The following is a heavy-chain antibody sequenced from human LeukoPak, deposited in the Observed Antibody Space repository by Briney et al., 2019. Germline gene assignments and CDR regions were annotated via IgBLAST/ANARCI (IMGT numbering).Heavy chain of an antibody. Sequence: GRSLRLSCAASGFTFTDYGMHWVRQAPGKGLEWVAVIWYDESKKYYADSVKGRFTISRDTSKNTLYLQMSSLRAEDMAVYYCARDLCSTTSCLDYWGQGTLVTVSS. D-gene: IGHD2-2*01. J-gene: IGHJ4*02. CDR1: GFTFTDYG. V-gene: IGHV3-33*01. CDR3: ARDLCSTTSCLDY. CDR2: IWYDESKK.